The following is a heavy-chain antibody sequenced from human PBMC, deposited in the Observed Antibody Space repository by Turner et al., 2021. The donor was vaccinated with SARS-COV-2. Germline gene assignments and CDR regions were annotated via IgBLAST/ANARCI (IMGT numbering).Heavy chain of an antibody. V-gene: IGHV3-23*01. Sequence: EVQLLESGGGLVQPGGSLRRPWAASGFTFSTYAMSWVRTAPGKGLEWFSVISGSGGSTYYADSVKGRFTISRDNSKNTLYLQMNSLRAEDTAVYYCAKDLDYVWGSYRSTEYFQHWGQGTLVTVSS. D-gene: IGHD3-16*02. CDR3: AKDLDYVWGSYRSTEYFQH. CDR1: GFTFSTYA. CDR2: ISGSGGST. J-gene: IGHJ1*01.